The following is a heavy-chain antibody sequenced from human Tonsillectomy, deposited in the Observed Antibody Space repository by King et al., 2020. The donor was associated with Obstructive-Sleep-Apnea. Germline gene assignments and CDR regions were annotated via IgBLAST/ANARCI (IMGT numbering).Heavy chain of an antibody. D-gene: IGHD5-24*01. J-gene: IGHJ4*02. V-gene: IGHV3-7*03. CDR3: GTDEGDVGPTLH. Sequence: VQLVESGGGLVQPGGSLRLSCVVSGSTSRTYWMSWVRQVPGKGLEWGANIKQDGREVNYVDYVKGRFTSSRDNAKNSLYRQMNSLRADDTAVYYGGTDEGDVGPTLHWGQGTLVTVSS. CDR2: IKQDGREV. CDR1: GSTSRTYW.